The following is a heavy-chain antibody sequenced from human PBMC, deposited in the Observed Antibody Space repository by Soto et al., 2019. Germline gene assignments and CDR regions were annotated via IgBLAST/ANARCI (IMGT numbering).Heavy chain of an antibody. V-gene: IGHV3-23*01. CDR1: GFTFSSYA. CDR3: AKVGYSSSSFGMDV. CDR2: ISGSGGST. D-gene: IGHD6-13*01. J-gene: IGHJ6*02. Sequence: EVQLLESGGGLVQPGGSLRLSCAASGFTFSSYAMSWVRQAPGKGLEWVSAISGSGGSTYYADSVKGRFTISRDNSKNTLYLQMNSLRAEDTAVSYCAKVGYSSSSFGMDVWGQGTTVTVSS.